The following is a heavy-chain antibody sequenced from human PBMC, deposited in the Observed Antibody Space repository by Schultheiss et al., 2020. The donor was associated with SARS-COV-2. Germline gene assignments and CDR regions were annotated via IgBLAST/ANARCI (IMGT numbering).Heavy chain of an antibody. Sequence: GGSLRLSCAASGFTFSSYWMHWVRQAPGKGLEWVSGISWNSGSIGYADSVKGRFTISRDNAKNSLYLQMNSLRAEDTAVYYCARQSSGWYRSLYFQHWGQGTLVTVSS. CDR3: ARQSSGWYRSLYFQH. CDR1: GFTFSSYW. J-gene: IGHJ1*01. D-gene: IGHD6-19*01. V-gene: IGHV3-9*01. CDR2: ISWNSGSI.